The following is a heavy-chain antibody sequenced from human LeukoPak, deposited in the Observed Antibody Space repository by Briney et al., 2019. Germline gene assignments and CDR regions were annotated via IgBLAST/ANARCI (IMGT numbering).Heavy chain of an antibody. CDR1: GYTFTGYC. J-gene: IGHJ4*02. CDR3: ARDGSYYDILTGYYTGFDY. V-gene: IGHV1-2*02. Sequence: ASVKVSCKASGYTFTGYCMHWVRQAPGQGLEWVGWINPNSGGTNYAQKFQGRVTMTRDTSISTAYMELSRLRSDDTAVYYCARDGSYYDILTGYYTGFDYWGQGTLVTVSS. CDR2: INPNSGGT. D-gene: IGHD3-9*01.